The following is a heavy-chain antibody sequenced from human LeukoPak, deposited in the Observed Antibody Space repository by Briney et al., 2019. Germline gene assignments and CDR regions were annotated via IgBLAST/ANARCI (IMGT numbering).Heavy chain of an antibody. Sequence: GGSLRPSCAASGFTFSSYGIHWVRQAPGKGLEWVSTINRDGPTFHADSVKGRFTISRDNSRNTLYLQMNSLRAEDTAVYYCGRGGYDMYDWGQGTTVSVSS. CDR3: GRGGYDMYD. J-gene: IGHJ6*02. V-gene: IGHV3-66*01. D-gene: IGHD2-2*01. CDR1: GFTFSSYG. CDR2: INRDGPT.